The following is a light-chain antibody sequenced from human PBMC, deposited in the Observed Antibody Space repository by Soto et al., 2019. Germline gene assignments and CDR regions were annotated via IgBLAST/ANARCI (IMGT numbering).Light chain of an antibody. CDR1: ESVTSSH. CDR3: QYYGSTRNT. J-gene: IGKJ5*01. CDR2: SAS. V-gene: IGKV3-20*01. Sequence: EIVLTQSPDTLCLSPGERATLSCRASESVTSSHIAWYQQKPGQAPRLLIYSASSRATGIPDRFSGSGSGTDFTLTISTPEPEDFAVYYCQYYGSTRNTFGQGTRLEIK.